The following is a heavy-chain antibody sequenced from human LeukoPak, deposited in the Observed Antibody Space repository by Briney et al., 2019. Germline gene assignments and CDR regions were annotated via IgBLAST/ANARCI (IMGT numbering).Heavy chain of an antibody. V-gene: IGHV4-34*01. Sequence: PSETLSLTCAAYGGSFSGYYWSWIRQPPGKGLEWIGEINHSGSTNYNPSLKSRVTISVDTSKNQFSLKLSSVTAADTAVYYCAREGRAIAAAGRGALDYWGQGTLVTVSS. CDR1: GGSFSGYY. J-gene: IGHJ4*02. D-gene: IGHD6-13*01. CDR3: AREGRAIAAAGRGALDY. CDR2: INHSGST.